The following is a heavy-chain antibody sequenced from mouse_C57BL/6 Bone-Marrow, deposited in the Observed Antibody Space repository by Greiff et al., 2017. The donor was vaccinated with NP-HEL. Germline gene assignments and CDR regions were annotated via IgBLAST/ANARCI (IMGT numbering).Heavy chain of an antibody. CDR2: IDPNSGGT. CDR3: ARGVTTLVASWYFDV. Sequence: QVQLQQPGAELVKPVASVKLSCKASGYTFTSYWMHWVKQRPGRGLEWIGRIDPNSGGTKYNEKFKSKATLTVDKPSSTAYMQLSSLTSEDSAVYYCARGVTTLVASWYFDVWGTGTTVTVSS. D-gene: IGHD1-1*01. CDR1: GYTFTSYW. V-gene: IGHV1-72*01. J-gene: IGHJ1*03.